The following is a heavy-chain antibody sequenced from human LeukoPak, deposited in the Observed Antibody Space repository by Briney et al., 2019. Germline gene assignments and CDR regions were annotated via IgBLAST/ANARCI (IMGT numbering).Heavy chain of an antibody. V-gene: IGHV3-30-3*01. CDR1: GGSISSYY. J-gene: IGHJ4*02. CDR2: ISYDGSTK. Sequence: LSLTCTVSGGSISSYYWSWIRQPPGKGLEWVAIISYDGSTKYYADSVKGRFTISRDNSKNTLFLQMNSLRAEDTAVYYCARGKNYYDTSGYYLSPYYFDSWGQGTLVTVSS. CDR3: ARGKNYYDTSGYYLSPYYFDS. D-gene: IGHD3-22*01.